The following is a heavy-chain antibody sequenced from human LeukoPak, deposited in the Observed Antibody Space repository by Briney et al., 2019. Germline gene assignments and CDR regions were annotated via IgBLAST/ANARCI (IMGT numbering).Heavy chain of an antibody. V-gene: IGHV1-46*01. Sequence: ASVKVSCKASGYTFTSYYMHWVRQAPGQGLEWMGIINPSGGSTSYAQKFQGRVTMTRDMSTSTVYMELSSLRSEDTAVYYCAGDGSLQLWPRGYYYYMDVWGKGTTVTVSS. D-gene: IGHD5-18*01. J-gene: IGHJ6*03. CDR1: GYTFTSYY. CDR3: AGDGSLQLWPRGYYYYMDV. CDR2: INPSGGST.